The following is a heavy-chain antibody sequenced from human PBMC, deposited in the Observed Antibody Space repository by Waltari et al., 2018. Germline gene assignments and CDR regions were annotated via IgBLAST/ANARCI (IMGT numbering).Heavy chain of an antibody. CDR2: ITPYNGNT. V-gene: IGHV1-18*01. D-gene: IGHD6-13*01. CDR3: ARRGTAIAAANDY. Sequence: QVQLVQSGVEGKKPGASVTVSCKASGYSFTGYGISWVRQAPGQGLEWMGWITPYNGNTDYAQNLQGRVTMTTDTSTTTAYMELRSLRSDDTAVYFCARRGTAIAAANDYWGQGTLVTVSS. J-gene: IGHJ4*02. CDR1: GYSFTGYG.